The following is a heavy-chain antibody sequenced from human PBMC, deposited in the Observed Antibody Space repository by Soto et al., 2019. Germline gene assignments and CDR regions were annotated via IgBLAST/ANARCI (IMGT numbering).Heavy chain of an antibody. CDR2: SSRSGSTI. CDR3: AIGYYSKKFDY. V-gene: IGHV3-48*03. Sequence: GGTLRLSCTVSGSSFTDYEMNWGRQAPGKGLEWVSFSSRSGSTIEYADPAKGRCTISRDYAKASMYLQMNSLRVEDTAVYYCAIGYYSKKFDYWGQGTLVSVSS. J-gene: IGHJ4*02. CDR1: GSSFTDYE. D-gene: IGHD3-22*01.